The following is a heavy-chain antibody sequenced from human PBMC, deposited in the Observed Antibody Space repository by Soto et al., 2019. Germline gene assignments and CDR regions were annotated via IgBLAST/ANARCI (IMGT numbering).Heavy chain of an antibody. CDR2: IDVGSANA. V-gene: IGHV1-58*01. CDR1: GFTFSSSA. Sequence: SVKVSCKTSGFTFSSSAVHWVRQARGHRLQWIGWIDVGSANANYAQMLQERVTISRDMSTSTAYMELSSLRPEDTAVYYCTSLGRDGYTTPFDYWGQGTVVTVSS. J-gene: IGHJ4*02. D-gene: IGHD5-12*01. CDR3: TSLGRDGYTTPFDY.